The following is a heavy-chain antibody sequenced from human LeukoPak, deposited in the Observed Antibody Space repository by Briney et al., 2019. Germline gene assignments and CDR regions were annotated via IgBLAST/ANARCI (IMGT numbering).Heavy chain of an antibody. Sequence: ASVKVSCKTSGYTFTPYGITWVRQAPGQGLEWMGWISAYNGNTAYAQKFQGRVTVTTDTSTRTASMDLRSLRSDDTAVYYCAIVDTTVGFDYWGQGPLVTVSS. D-gene: IGHD5-18*01. CDR2: ISAYNGNT. V-gene: IGHV1-18*04. CDR3: AIVDTTVGFDY. J-gene: IGHJ4*02. CDR1: GYTFTPYG.